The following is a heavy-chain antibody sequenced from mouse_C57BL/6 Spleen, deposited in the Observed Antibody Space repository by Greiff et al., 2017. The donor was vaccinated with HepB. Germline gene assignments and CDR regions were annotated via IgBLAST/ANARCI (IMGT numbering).Heavy chain of an antibody. CDR1: GYTFTSYW. J-gene: IGHJ4*01. Sequence: QVQLKQPGAELVKPGASVKLSCKASGYTFTSYWMQWVKQRPGQGLEWIGEIDPSDSYTNYNQKFKGKATLTVDTASSTAYMQLSSLTSEDSAVYYFARWGGYLYYAMDYWGQGTSVTVSS. D-gene: IGHD2-2*01. CDR2: IDPSDSYT. V-gene: IGHV1-50*01. CDR3: ARWGGYLYYAMDY.